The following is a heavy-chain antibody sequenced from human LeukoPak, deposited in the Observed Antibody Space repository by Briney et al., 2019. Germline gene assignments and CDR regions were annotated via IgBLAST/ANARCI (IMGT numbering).Heavy chain of an antibody. V-gene: IGHV4-39*07. Sequence: SETLSLTCTVSGGSISSSSYSWGWIRQPPGKGLEWIGSTYYSGSTYYNPSLKSRVTISADTSKNQFSLKLSSVTAADTALYYCARVAFTSSWFSGWFDPWGQGTLVTVSS. D-gene: IGHD6-13*01. CDR3: ARVAFTSSWFSGWFDP. CDR2: TYYSGST. CDR1: GGSISSSSYS. J-gene: IGHJ5*02.